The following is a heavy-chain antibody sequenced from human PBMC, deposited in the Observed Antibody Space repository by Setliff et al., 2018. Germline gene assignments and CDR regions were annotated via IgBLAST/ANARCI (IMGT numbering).Heavy chain of an antibody. CDR1: GYSLTSYW. CDR2: IYAGDSDT. V-gene: IGHV5-51*01. Sequence: GESLKISCKGSGYSLTSYWIAWVRQMPGKGLEWMGVIYAGDSDTRYRPSFQGQVTISVDKSISTAYLQWSSLKASDTAMYYCARLGAPASHDAFDIWGQGTMVTVSS. CDR3: ARLGAPASHDAFDI. D-gene: IGHD6-25*01. J-gene: IGHJ3*02.